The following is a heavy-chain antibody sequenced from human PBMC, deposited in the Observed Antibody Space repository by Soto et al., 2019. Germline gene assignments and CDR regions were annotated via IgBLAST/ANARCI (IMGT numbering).Heavy chain of an antibody. CDR3: APPTSAILLVPDN. D-gene: IGHD2-2*01. CDR2: INWNGGST. CDR1: GFTFDDYG. V-gene: IGHV3-20*04. J-gene: IGHJ4*02. Sequence: TGGSLRLCCAASGFTFDDYGMSWVRQAPGKGLEWVSGINWNGGSTGYADSVKGRFTISRDNAKNSLYLQMNSLRAEDTAVYYCAPPTSAILLVPDNWGQGTLVTVSS.